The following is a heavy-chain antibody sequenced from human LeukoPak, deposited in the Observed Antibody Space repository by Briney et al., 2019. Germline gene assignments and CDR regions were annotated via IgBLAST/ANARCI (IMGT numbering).Heavy chain of an antibody. Sequence: SQTLSLTCTVSGGSISSGGYYWSWIRQHPGKGLEWIGYIYYSGSTYYNPSLKSRVTISVDTSKNQFSLRLSSVAVADTAIYYCARDRGDGYNDYWGQGTLVTVSS. V-gene: IGHV4-31*03. CDR1: GGSISSGGYY. D-gene: IGHD5-24*01. CDR3: ARDRGDGYNDY. CDR2: IYYSGST. J-gene: IGHJ4*02.